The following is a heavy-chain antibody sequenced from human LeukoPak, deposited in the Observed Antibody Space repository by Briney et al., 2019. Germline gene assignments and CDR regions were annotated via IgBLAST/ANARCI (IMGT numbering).Heavy chain of an antibody. Sequence: GGSLRLSCAASGFTVSSNYMRWVRQAPGKGLEWVSLIYSGGSTYYADSVKGRFTISRDNSKNTLYLQMNSLRAEDTAVYYCGSLDTALVSYYYYYFMDVWGKGTTVTVSS. V-gene: IGHV3-53*01. CDR3: GSLDTALVSYYYYYFMDV. CDR1: GFTVSSNY. CDR2: IYSGGST. J-gene: IGHJ6*03. D-gene: IGHD5-18*01.